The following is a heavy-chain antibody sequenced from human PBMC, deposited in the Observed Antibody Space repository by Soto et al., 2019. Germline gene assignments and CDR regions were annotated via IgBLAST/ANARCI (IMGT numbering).Heavy chain of an antibody. CDR1: GCTFSTYA. Sequence: GGSLSLSWAASGCTFSTYAMSWVRQAPGKGLEWVSAISGSGDSTFYADSVKGRFTISRDNAKNTLYLQMNSLRAEDTAVYYCARDYYGSGSYYNEGGMDVWGQGTTVTVSS. CDR2: ISGSGDST. CDR3: ARDYYGSGSYYNEGGMDV. D-gene: IGHD3-10*01. V-gene: IGHV3-23*01. J-gene: IGHJ6*02.